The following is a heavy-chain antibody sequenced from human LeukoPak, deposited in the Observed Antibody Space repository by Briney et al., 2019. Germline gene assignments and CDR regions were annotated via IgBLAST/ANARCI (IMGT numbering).Heavy chain of an antibody. CDR1: GFTFSSYA. D-gene: IGHD6-13*01. CDR2: ISSNGGST. V-gene: IGHV3-64*01. Sequence: GGFLRLSCAASGFTFSSYAMHWVRQAPGKGLEYVSAISSNGGSTYYANSVKGRFTISRDNSKNTLYLQMGSLRAEDMAVYYCAASIAAAGRWVYFQHWGQGTLVTVSS. J-gene: IGHJ1*01. CDR3: AASIAAAGRWVYFQH.